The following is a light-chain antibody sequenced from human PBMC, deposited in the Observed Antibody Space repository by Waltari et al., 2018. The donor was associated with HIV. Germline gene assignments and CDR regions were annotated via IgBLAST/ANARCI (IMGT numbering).Light chain of an antibody. CDR1: QRVGSNS. CDR2: GAS. J-gene: IGKJ1*01. CDR3: EQYGSSPWT. V-gene: IGKV3-20*01. Sequence: ELVLTKYPGTLSFSQGDRGTVSCRASQRVGSNSFAWYQQKPGQVPRRLIYGASSRATGIPGRFSGSWSGTDFTLTISRLEPEDFAVYYCEQYGSSPWTFGQGAKLEIK.